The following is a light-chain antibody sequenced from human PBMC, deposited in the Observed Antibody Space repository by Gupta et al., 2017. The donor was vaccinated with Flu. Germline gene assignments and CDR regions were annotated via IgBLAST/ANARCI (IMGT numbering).Light chain of an antibody. CDR1: QRLLHRDGKTY. CDR3: QQRLQPPT. J-gene: IGKJ2*01. V-gene: IGKV2D-29*01. CDR2: EGS. Sequence: IVMTQTPLSLSVTPGQPASISCTSSQRLLHRDGKTYLYWYLQQPGQPTQLLIYEGSNRFPGVLDTFSGSGSVTSLTLNSRLVEAADVGAYSCQQRLQPPTFGQGTKLEIK.